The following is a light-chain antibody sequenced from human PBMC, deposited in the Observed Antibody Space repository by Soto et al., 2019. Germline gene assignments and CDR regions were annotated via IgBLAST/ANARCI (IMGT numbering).Light chain of an antibody. CDR2: AAS. J-gene: IGKJ5*01. Sequence: RMTISVSSVSATVKERVTLNCRASQSISSYLNLYQQKPGKAPKLIIYAASSLQSGVPSRFSGSGSGTDFTLTISSLQPEDFATYYCQQSYITPFTFCRGRRLEIK. CDR3: QQSYITPFT. V-gene: IGKV1-39*01. CDR1: QSISSY.